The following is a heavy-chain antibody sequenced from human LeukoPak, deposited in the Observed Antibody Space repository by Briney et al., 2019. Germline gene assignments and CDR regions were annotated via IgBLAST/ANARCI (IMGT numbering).Heavy chain of an antibody. D-gene: IGHD2-2*01. CDR2: INHIGST. Sequence: SETLSLTCAVYGGSFSGYYWSWIRQPPGKGLEWIGEINHIGSTNYNPSLKSRVTISVDTSKNQFSLKLSSVTAADTAAYYCARRGYCSSTSCYPVPNWFDPWGQGTLVTVSS. CDR3: ARRGYCSSTSCYPVPNWFDP. J-gene: IGHJ5*02. V-gene: IGHV4-34*01. CDR1: GGSFSGYY.